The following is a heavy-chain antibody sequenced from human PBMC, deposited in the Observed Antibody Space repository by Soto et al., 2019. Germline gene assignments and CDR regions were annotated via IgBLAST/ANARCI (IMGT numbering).Heavy chain of an antibody. CDR1: GYTFTSYD. D-gene: IGHD3-22*01. CDR3: TRDDGYDISGYIVDY. CDR2: INAGNGNT. J-gene: IGHJ4*02. Sequence: ASVKVSCKASGYTFTSYDMHWVRQAPGQGLEWMGWINAGNGNTKYSQKFQGRVTITRDTSASTAYLQMNSLKTEDTAVYYCTRDDGYDISGYIVDYWGQGTLVTVSS. V-gene: IGHV1-3*01.